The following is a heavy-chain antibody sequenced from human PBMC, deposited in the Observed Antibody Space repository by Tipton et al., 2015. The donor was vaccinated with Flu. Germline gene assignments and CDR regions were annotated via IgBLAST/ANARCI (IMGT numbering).Heavy chain of an antibody. CDR2: IIPVLGTK. V-gene: IGHV1-69*01. Sequence: QLVQSGAEVKKPGSSVKVSCKASGGPFTSYSINWVRQAPGQGLEWMGGIIPVLGTKNYAQKFQGRVTITADESTRAAYMELSSLKFEETAVYYWAVPKMTVFSEFRGYRGQGPLGTVSS. CDR1: GGPFTSYS. D-gene: IGHD3-10*01. J-gene: IGHJ4*02. CDR3: AVPKMTVFSEFRGY.